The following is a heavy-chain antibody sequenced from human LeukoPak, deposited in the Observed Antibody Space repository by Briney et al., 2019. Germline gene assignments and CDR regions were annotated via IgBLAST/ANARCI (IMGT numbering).Heavy chain of an antibody. D-gene: IGHD3-9*01. V-gene: IGHV4-4*07. CDR1: GGSLSSDQ. J-gene: IGHJ4*02. CDR2: IYTSGTT. CDR3: ARGSYFVPYFQY. Sequence: SETLSLTCTVSGGSLSSDQWSWLRQPAGKGLEWIGRIYTSGTTNYNPSLKSRVTMSLDTSKNQFSLKLNSVTAADTAVYYCARGSYFVPYFQYWGRGTLVTVSS.